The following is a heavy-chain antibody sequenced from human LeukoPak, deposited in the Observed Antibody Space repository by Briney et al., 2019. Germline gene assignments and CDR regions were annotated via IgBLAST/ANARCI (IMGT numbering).Heavy chain of an antibody. V-gene: IGHV4-4*02. CDR3: ARVYYYDSSGYSSMGIDAFDI. CDR2: IYHSGST. CDR1: GGSISSSNW. D-gene: IGHD3-22*01. J-gene: IGHJ3*02. Sequence: SGTLSLTCAVSGGSISSSNWWSWVRQPPGKGLEWIGEIYHSGSTNYNPSLKSRVTISVDKSKNQSSLKLSSVTAADTAVYYCARVYYYDSSGYSSMGIDAFDIWGQGTMVTVSS.